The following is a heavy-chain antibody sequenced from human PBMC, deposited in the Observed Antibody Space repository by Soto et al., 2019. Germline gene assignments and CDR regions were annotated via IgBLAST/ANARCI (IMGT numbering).Heavy chain of an antibody. Sequence: ETLSLTCTVSGGSISSYYWSWIRQPPGKGLEWIGYIYYSGSTNYNPSLKSRVTISVDTSKNQFSLKLSSVTAADMAVYYCASGGGYYDSSGYYLSLDYWGQGTLVTVSS. V-gene: IGHV4-59*01. CDR3: ASGGGYYDSSGYYLSLDY. CDR2: IYYSGST. J-gene: IGHJ4*02. CDR1: GGSISSYY. D-gene: IGHD3-22*01.